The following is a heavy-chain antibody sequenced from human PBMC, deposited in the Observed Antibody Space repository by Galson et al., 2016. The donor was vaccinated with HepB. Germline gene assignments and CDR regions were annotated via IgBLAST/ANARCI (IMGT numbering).Heavy chain of an antibody. J-gene: IGHJ4*02. Sequence: SLRLSCAASGFTFSTYGMHWVRQAPGKGLEWVAVISYDGDTKYHADSVKGRFTISRDNSKNTLYLQMHRLRFEDTAVYYCASDPRQWQRGYNYGFEYWGQGTLVSGSS. CDR3: ASDPRQWQRGYNYGFEY. D-gene: IGHD5-18*01. CDR2: ISYDGDTK. V-gene: IGHV3-30*03. CDR1: GFTFSTYG.